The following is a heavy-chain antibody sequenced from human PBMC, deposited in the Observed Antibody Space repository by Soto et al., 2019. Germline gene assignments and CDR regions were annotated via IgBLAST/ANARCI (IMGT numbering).Heavy chain of an antibody. CDR2: IIDSGGST. Sequence: GGPLRLSCAASGFTFSSCPMCWVRQAPGKGLEWVSDIIDSGGSTYYADSVKGRFTISRDNSKSTLYLQMNSLRAEDTALYYCAKGRSYYYYYGVDGWGQGTPVIVSA. V-gene: IGHV3-23*01. CDR3: AKGRSYYYYYGVDG. J-gene: IGHJ6*01. CDR1: GFTFSSCP.